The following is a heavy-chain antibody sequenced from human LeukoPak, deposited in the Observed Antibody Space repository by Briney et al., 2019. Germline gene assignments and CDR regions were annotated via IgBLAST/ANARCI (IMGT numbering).Heavy chain of an antibody. CDR3: ARFRSAADHPDS. D-gene: IGHD1-14*01. Sequence: SETLSLTCTVSGASITNYYWSWIRQPPGKGLEWIGYISHTGITNYNPSLDSRVIISADTSRNQFSLKLTSMTAADTAVYYCARFRSAADHPDSWGQGTLVTVSS. CDR1: GASITNYY. J-gene: IGHJ4*02. V-gene: IGHV4-59*01. CDR2: ISHTGIT.